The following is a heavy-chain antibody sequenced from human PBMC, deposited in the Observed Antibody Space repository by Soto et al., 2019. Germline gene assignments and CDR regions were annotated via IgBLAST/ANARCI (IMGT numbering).Heavy chain of an antibody. J-gene: IGHJ6*02. D-gene: IGHD6-13*01. CDR1: GYSFTSYW. CDR3: ARRKVIPSIRYSSSSDFTGGFGMGV. V-gene: IGHV5-10-1*01. Sequence: PGESLKVSCKGSGYSFTSYWISWVRQMPGKCLEWMGRIDPSDSYTHYSPSFQGHVTISADKSISTAYLQWSSLKASDTAMYYCARRKVIPSIRYSSSSDFTGGFGMGVWGQGNTGTVSS. CDR2: IDPSDSYT.